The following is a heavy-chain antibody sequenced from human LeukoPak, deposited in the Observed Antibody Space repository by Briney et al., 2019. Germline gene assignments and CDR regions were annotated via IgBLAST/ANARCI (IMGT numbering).Heavy chain of an antibody. Sequence: PGGSLRLSCAASGYTVSNNYMTWVRQAPGRGLEWVSVIYTGGTPHYADSVKGRFTISKDNSKNTLYLQMNSLRAEDTAVYYCAKEYFDSSSWYGADYWGQGTLVTVSS. J-gene: IGHJ4*02. CDR3: AKEYFDSSSWYGADY. V-gene: IGHV3-53*01. CDR1: GYTVSNNY. D-gene: IGHD6-13*01. CDR2: IYTGGTP.